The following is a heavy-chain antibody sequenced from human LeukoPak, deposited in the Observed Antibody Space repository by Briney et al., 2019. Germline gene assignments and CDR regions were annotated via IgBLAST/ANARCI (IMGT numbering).Heavy chain of an antibody. D-gene: IGHD4-17*01. CDR1: GGSISSYY. Sequence: SETLSLTCTVSGGSISSYYWSWIRQPPGKGLEWIGSIYYSGSTYYNPSLKSRVTISVDKSNNQFSLKLTSVTAADTAVYYCASRHDSGPYWGQGTLVTVSS. CDR2: IYYSGST. J-gene: IGHJ4*02. V-gene: IGHV4-59*12. CDR3: ASRHDSGPY.